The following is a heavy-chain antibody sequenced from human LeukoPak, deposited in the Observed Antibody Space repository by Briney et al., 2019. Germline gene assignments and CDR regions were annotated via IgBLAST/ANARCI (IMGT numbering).Heavy chain of an antibody. CDR1: GGSVSSGDYY. V-gene: IGHV4-61*08. CDR2: IYYSGST. D-gene: IGHD2-21*01. Sequence: SETLSLTCSVSGGSVSSGDYYWNWIRQPPGKGLEWVGYIYYSGSTNYNPSLKSRLSISVDRSKNQFSLRLKSVTAADTAVYYCARDNSALDYWGQGTLVIVSS. J-gene: IGHJ4*02. CDR3: ARDNSALDY.